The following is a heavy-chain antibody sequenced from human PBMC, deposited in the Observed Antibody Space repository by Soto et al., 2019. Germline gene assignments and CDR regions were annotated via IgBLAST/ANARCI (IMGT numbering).Heavy chain of an antibody. Sequence: PRLSCVASGFTFRSYGIHWVRQAPGKGLEWVGVISSDGETKYYADFVKGRFTISRDNSKNTLYLQMDSLRPEDTAVYYCAKEIAVAGDLDYWGHGTLVTVSS. CDR1: GFTFRSYG. CDR2: ISSDGETK. CDR3: AKEIAVAGDLDY. D-gene: IGHD6-19*01. J-gene: IGHJ4*01. V-gene: IGHV3-30*18.